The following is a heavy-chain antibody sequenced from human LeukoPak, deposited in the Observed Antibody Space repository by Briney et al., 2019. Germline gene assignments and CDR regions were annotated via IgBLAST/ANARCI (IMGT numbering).Heavy chain of an antibody. CDR3: ALIPYCTTATCYYFDY. J-gene: IGHJ4*02. V-gene: IGHV1-18*01. D-gene: IGHD2-2*01. CDR1: GYTFTNYG. Sequence: ASVKVSCKASGYTFTNYGISWVRQAPGQGLECMGWISTSNTNYAQKLQGRVTMTTDTSTSTAYMELRSLRSDDTAVYYCALIPYCTTATCYYFDYWGQGTLVTVSS. CDR2: ISTSNT.